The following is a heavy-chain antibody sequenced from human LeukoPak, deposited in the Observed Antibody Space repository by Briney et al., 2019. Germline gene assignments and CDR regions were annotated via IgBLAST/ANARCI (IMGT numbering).Heavy chain of an antibody. CDR2: INLDGSEK. CDR1: RFTFNRYW. Sequence: PGGSLRLSCAASRFTFNRYWMTWVRQAPGKGLEWVVNINLDGSEKYYVDSVKGRFTVSRDNAEKSLFLQMNSLRAEDTAVYYCASDYAAGAIDVWGRGTTFTVSS. CDR3: ASDYAAGAIDV. D-gene: IGHD6-13*01. V-gene: IGHV3-7*01. J-gene: IGHJ6*02.